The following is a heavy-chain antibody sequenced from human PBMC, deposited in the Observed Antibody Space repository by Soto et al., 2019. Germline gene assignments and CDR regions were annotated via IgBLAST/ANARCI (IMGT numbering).Heavy chain of an antibody. J-gene: IGHJ2*01. V-gene: IGHV3-23*01. Sequence: EVQLLESGGGLVQPGGYLRLYCAASGFTFSSYAMSWVRQAPGKGLAWVSAISGSGGSTYYADTVKGRFTISRHNYKNTLDLQLNSLRAEETAVYYCSKVTGTTRTEQDWYFDLWGRGTLVTVSS. D-gene: IGHD1-1*01. CDR2: ISGSGGST. CDR1: GFTFSSYA. CDR3: SKVTGTTRTEQDWYFDL.